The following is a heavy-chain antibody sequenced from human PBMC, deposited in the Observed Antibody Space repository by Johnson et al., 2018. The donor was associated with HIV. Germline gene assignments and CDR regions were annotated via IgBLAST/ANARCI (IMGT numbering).Heavy chain of an antibody. Sequence: QVQLVESGGGLVNPGGSLRLSCAASGFTFSDYYMSWIRQAPGKGLEWVSYITSSGGTVYYADPVKGRFTISRDNAKNSLYLQMNILTAEDTAVYYCARAPEVRGIDAFDIWGQGTMVTVS. V-gene: IGHV3-11*04. D-gene: IGHD3-10*01. CDR2: ITSSGGTV. J-gene: IGHJ3*02. CDR1: GFTFSDYY. CDR3: ARAPEVRGIDAFDI.